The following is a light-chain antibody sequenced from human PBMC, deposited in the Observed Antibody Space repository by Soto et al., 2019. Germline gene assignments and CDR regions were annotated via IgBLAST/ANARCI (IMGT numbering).Light chain of an antibody. J-gene: IGLJ1*01. Sequence: QSVLTQPPSASGTPGQRVTISCSGSSSNIGSNTVNWYQPLPGTAPKLPIYSNNQRPSGVPDRFSGSKSGTSASLAISGLQSEDEADYYCAAWDDSLNGPYVFGTGTKVTVL. CDR1: SSNIGSNT. CDR2: SNN. CDR3: AAWDDSLNGPYV. V-gene: IGLV1-44*01.